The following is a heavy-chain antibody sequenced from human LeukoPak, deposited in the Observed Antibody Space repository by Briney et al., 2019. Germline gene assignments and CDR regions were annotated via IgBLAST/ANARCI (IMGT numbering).Heavy chain of an antibody. CDR2: INHSGST. Sequence: PSETLSLTCAVYGGSFSGYYWSWIRQPPGKGLEWIGEINHSGSTNYNPSLKSRVTISVDTSKNQFSLKLSSVTAADTAVYYFAREGPYDYVWGSYRYTPGGELFDYWGQGTLVTVSS. V-gene: IGHV4-34*01. CDR3: AREGPYDYVWGSYRYTPGGELFDY. CDR1: GGSFSGYY. J-gene: IGHJ4*02. D-gene: IGHD3-16*02.